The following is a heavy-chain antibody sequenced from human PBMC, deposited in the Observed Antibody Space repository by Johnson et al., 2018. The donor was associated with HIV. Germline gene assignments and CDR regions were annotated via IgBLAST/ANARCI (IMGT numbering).Heavy chain of an antibody. Sequence: QVQLVESGGGVVQPGRSLRLSCAASGFTFSDYYMSWIRQAPGKGPEWVSYIRSSGSTLYYADSVKGRFTISRDNAKNSLSLQMNSLRAGDTAVYYCARAYPYCSGGSCYTAQPNDAFDIWGQGTMVTVSS. V-gene: IGHV3-11*04. CDR1: GFTFSDYY. CDR2: IRSSGSTL. D-gene: IGHD2-15*01. J-gene: IGHJ3*02. CDR3: ARAYPYCSGGSCYTAQPNDAFDI.